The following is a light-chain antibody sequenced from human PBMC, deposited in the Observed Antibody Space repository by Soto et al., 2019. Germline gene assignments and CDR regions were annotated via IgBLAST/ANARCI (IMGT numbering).Light chain of an antibody. V-gene: IGLV2-8*01. CDR3: KSSAGSNTYV. Sequence: QSVLTQPPSASGSPGQSVTISCTGTKSDIGVYDFVSWYQHHPGKAPRLIIYEVVQRPSGVPDRFSGSKSGNTASLTVSGLQAADEADYFCKSSAGSNTYVFGSGTKVTVL. CDR1: KSDIGVYDF. CDR2: EVV. J-gene: IGLJ1*01.